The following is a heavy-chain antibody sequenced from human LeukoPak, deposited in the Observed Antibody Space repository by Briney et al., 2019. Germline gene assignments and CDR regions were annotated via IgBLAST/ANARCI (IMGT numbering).Heavy chain of an antibody. CDR1: GFTFSSYG. CDR2: IWYDGSDK. CDR3: AREIYDGFDI. Sequence: GGSLRLSCAASGFTFSSYGMHWVRQAPGKGLEWVAVIWYDGSDKYYGDSVKGRFTISRDNSKNTLYLQMNSLRVEDTAVYYCAREIYDGFDIWGQGTMVTVSS. V-gene: IGHV3-33*01. D-gene: IGHD2/OR15-2a*01. J-gene: IGHJ3*02.